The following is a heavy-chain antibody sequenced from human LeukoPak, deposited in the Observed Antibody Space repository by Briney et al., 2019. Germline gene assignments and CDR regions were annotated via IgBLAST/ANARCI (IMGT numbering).Heavy chain of an antibody. Sequence: SETLSLTCTVSGGSISSSSYYWSWIRQPAGKGLEWIGRIYTSGSTNYNPSLKSRVTMSVDTSKNQFSLKLSSVTAADTAVYYCASSSSYKVDYWGQGTLVTVSS. D-gene: IGHD3-10*01. J-gene: IGHJ4*02. CDR1: GGSISSSSYY. V-gene: IGHV4-61*02. CDR2: IYTSGST. CDR3: ASSSSYKVDY.